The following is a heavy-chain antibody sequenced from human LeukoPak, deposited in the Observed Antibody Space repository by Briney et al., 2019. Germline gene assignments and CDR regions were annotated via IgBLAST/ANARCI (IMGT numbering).Heavy chain of an antibody. Sequence: PGGSLRLSCVASGFTFSSYAMSWVRQAPGKGLEWVSAISGSGGSTYYADSVKGRFTISRDNSKNTLYLQMNSLRAEDTAVYYCAKNPCSGGSCYSYYYYYGMDVWGQGTTVTVSS. J-gene: IGHJ6*02. V-gene: IGHV3-23*01. D-gene: IGHD2-15*01. CDR1: GFTFSSYA. CDR3: AKNPCSGGSCYSYYYYYGMDV. CDR2: ISGSGGST.